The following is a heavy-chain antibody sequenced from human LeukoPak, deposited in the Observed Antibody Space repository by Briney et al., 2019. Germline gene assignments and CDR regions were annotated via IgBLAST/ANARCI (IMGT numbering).Heavy chain of an antibody. CDR1: GFTFNNYW. V-gene: IGHV3-7*01. D-gene: IGHD3-9*01. J-gene: IGHJ4*02. CDR2: IKQDGSEK. Sequence: GGSLRLSCAASGFTFNNYWMTWVRQAPGKGLEWVANIKQDGSEKYYVASVKGRFTISRDNARNSLYLQMNSLKAEDTAVYYCARGYFDWLPHFDYWGQGTLVTVSS. CDR3: ARGYFDWLPHFDY.